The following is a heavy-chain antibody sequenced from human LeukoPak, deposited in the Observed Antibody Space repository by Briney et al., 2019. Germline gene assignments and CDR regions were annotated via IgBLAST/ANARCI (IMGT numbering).Heavy chain of an antibody. D-gene: IGHD2-2*01. J-gene: IGHJ6*02. CDR2: ISGPSSNT. V-gene: IGHV1-18*01. CDR3: ARDHCVSSGCYEDYYYGMDV. CDR1: GYTFMSHG. Sequence: ASVKVPCKAYGYTFMSHGISWVRQAPGQGLEWMGWISGPSSNTNYAQRRQGRVTMTTDTSTTTAYMELRSLRSDDTAVYYCARDHCVSSGCYEDYYYGMDVWGRGTTVTVSS.